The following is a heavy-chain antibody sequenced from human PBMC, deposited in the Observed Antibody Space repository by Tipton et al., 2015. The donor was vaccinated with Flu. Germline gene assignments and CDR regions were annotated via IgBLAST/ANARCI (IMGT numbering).Heavy chain of an antibody. V-gene: IGHV1-69*01. CDR3: ARTTYASGELGYEYYYMDV. Sequence: QSGAEVKKPGSSVKVSCKASGDTFRNYAISWVRQAPGQGLEWMGGIVCIFGIPNYAQKFQGRVTITADESTTTVYMELGSLRSEDTAVYYCARTTYASGELGYEYYYMDVWGKGTTVTVSS. CDR2: IVCIFGIP. J-gene: IGHJ6*03. CDR1: GDTFRNYA. D-gene: IGHD3-10*01.